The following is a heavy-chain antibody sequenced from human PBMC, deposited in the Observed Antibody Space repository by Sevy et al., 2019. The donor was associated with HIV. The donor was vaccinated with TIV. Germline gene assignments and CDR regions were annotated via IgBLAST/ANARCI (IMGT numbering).Heavy chain of an antibody. CDR1: VFTFSSYT. V-gene: IGHV3-21*01. J-gene: IGHJ3*02. CDR3: ARRGGLTYDGFDI. CDR2: LIISSNYI. D-gene: IGHD3-16*01. Sequence: GGSLRLSCAASVFTFSSYTMNWVRQAPGKGLEWVSSLIISSNYIYYAYSLKGRVTVSRDNAKNSVYLQMHSLRAEDTAVYYCARRGGLTYDGFDIWGQGTMVTVSS.